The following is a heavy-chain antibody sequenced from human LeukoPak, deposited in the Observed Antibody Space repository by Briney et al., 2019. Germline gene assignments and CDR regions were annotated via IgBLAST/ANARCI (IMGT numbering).Heavy chain of an antibody. Sequence: PSETLSLTCTVSGGSISSYYWSWIRQPPGKGLEWIGYIYFSGSTNYSPSLKSRVTISVDTSKNQFSLKLSSVTAADTAVYYCARGERGYSDYWGQGTLVTVSS. CDR3: ARGERGYSDY. CDR1: GGSISSYY. J-gene: IGHJ4*02. V-gene: IGHV4-59*08. D-gene: IGHD3-22*01. CDR2: IYFSGST.